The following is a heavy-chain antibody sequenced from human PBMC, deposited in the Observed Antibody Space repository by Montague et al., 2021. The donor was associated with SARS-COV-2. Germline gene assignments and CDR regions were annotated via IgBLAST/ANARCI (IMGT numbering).Heavy chain of an antibody. CDR2: IYYSGST. Sequence: SETLSLTCTVSGGSISSSSNYWGWIRQPPGKGLEWIGSIYYSGSTYYNSSLKSRVTISVDTSKNQFSLKLTSVTAADMAVYYCARLVWFGELSSENWFDPWGQGTLVTVSS. CDR3: ARLVWFGELSSENWFDP. V-gene: IGHV4-39*01. J-gene: IGHJ5*02. D-gene: IGHD3-10*01. CDR1: GGSISSSSNY.